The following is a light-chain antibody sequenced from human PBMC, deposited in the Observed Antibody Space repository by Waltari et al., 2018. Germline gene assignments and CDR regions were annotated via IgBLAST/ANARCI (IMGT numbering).Light chain of an antibody. J-gene: IGKJ1*01. CDR1: QGISSA. Sequence: DVQTTQSPSSVSASVGDRLTITCRASQGISSALAWYQQKPGKAPKLLIYAASALQTGVPSRFSGSGSGTDFTLTISSLQPEDFATYYCQQGDTVPPTFGQGTKVEIK. CDR3: QQGDTVPPT. CDR2: AAS. V-gene: IGKV1-12*01.